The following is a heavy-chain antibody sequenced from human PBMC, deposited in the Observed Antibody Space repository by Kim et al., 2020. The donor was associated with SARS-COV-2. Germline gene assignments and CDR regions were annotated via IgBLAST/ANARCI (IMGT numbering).Heavy chain of an antibody. D-gene: IGHD2-15*01. J-gene: IGHJ4*02. CDR3: ARRTEAGGYFDF. CDR2: T. Sequence: THHNPSLRSRVTIAVDTSRNQFSLNLASVTAADAAVYYCARRTEAGGYFDFWGQGSPVTVAS. V-gene: IGHV4-39*01.